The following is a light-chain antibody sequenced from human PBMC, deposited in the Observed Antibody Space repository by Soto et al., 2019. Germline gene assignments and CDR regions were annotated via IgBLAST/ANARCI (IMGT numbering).Light chain of an antibody. CDR1: QTVSTY. Sequence: DIQMTQSPSSLSASVGDRVTITCRASQTVSTYLNWYQQKPGTAPKLLIYAASSLQSGVPSRFRGSGSGTDFTLTISGLQPEDSATYYCQQSYRTPLTFGGGTKVEL. CDR2: AAS. J-gene: IGKJ4*01. CDR3: QQSYRTPLT. V-gene: IGKV1-39*01.